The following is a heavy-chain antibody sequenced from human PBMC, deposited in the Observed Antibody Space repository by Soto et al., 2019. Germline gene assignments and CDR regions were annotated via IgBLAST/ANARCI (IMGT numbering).Heavy chain of an antibody. CDR1: GYIFSDYY. CDR2: INPNSGGT. J-gene: IGHJ6*02. D-gene: IGHD2-2*02. CDR3: ARSLTEGYCTITGCYTRPLYGMDV. V-gene: IGHV1-2*02. Sequence: GASVKVSCKASGYIFSDYYIHWVRQAPGQGLEWMGWINPNSGGTNYAQKFQGRVTVTRDTPTSTAYMELSRLTSDDTAVYYCARSLTEGYCTITGCYTRPLYGMDVWGQGTTVTVSS.